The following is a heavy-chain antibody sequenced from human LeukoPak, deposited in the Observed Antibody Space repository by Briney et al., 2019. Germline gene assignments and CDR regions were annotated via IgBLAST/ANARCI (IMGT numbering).Heavy chain of an antibody. V-gene: IGHV1-69*01. D-gene: IGHD6-13*01. CDR3: ARELQDGYSSSGYYYMDV. J-gene: IGHJ6*03. Sequence: GASVKVSCKASGCTFSSYAISWVRQAPGQGLEWMGGIIPNFGTANYAQKFQGRVTITADESTSTAYMELSSLRSEDTGVYYYARELQDGYSSSGYYYMDVWGEGTTVTVSS. CDR2: IIPNFGTA. CDR1: GCTFSSYA.